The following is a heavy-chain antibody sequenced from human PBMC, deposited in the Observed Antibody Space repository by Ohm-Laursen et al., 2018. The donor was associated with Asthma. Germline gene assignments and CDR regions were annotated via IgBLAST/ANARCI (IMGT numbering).Heavy chain of an antibody. CDR3: ARATYSYGSTARYYGMDV. CDR2: IKQDGSEK. J-gene: IGHJ6*02. V-gene: IGHV3-7*05. CDR1: GFTFSSYW. D-gene: IGHD5-18*01. Sequence: SLRLSCAASGFTFSSYWMSWVRQAPGKGPEWVANIKQDGSEKYYVDSVKGRFTISRDNAKNSLYLQMNSLRAEDTAVYYCARATYSYGSTARYYGMDVWGQGTTVTVSS.